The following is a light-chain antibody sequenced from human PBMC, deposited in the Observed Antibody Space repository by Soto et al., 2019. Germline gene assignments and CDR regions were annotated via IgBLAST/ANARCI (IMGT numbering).Light chain of an antibody. J-gene: IGKJ4*01. CDR2: AAS. V-gene: IGKV1-27*01. CDR3: QNFNAVPT. Sequence: DIQMTQSPSSLSASVGDRVTITCRASQAINNYLAWYQQQPGKVPTLLLSAASTLQSGGPSRFSGSWSGTDFTLTISSLQPEDVATYYCQNFNAVPTCGGRTKVEI. CDR1: QAINNY.